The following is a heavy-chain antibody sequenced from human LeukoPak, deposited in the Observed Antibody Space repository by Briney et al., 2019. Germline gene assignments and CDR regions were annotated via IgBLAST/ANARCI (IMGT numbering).Heavy chain of an antibody. Sequence: GGSLRLSCEGSGFTFSNFWMQWFRQAPGKGLEWAANIKQDGSEKYYVDSLKGRFTISRDNAKNSLYLQMNSLRAEDTAVYYCARDVLGYCSSTSCYRGAFDIWGQGTMVTVSS. CDR2: IKQDGSEK. CDR3: ARDVLGYCSSTSCYRGAFDI. D-gene: IGHD2-2*02. CDR1: GFTFSNFW. J-gene: IGHJ3*02. V-gene: IGHV3-7*01.